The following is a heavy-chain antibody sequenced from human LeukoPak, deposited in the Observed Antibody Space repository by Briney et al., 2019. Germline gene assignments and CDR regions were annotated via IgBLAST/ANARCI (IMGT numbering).Heavy chain of an antibody. V-gene: IGHV1-46*01. J-gene: IGHJ4*02. CDR2: INPSGGST. CDR3: ARASGAGGMLYGPDY. Sequence: GASVKVSCKASGHTFSSYYMHWVRQAPGQGLEWMGIINPSGGSTSYAQKFQGRVTMTRDTSTSTVYMELSSLRSEDTAVYYCARASGAGGMLYGPDYWGQGTLVTVSS. D-gene: IGHD2-8*01. CDR1: GHTFSSYY.